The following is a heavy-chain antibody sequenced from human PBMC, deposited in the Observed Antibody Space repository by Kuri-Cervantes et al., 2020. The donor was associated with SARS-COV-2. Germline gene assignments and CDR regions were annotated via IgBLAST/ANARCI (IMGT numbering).Heavy chain of an antibody. V-gene: IGHV3-11*04. Sequence: GGSLRRSCAASGFPFNDYYFTWIRQAPGKGLEWVSSIRPSGGSKYYADSVKGRFTISRDNAKNSLYLQMSSLRAEDTAVYYCARDLRLGKSLDYWGQGTLVTVSS. J-gene: IGHJ4*02. D-gene: IGHD7-27*01. CDR2: IRPSGGSK. CDR3: ARDLRLGKSLDY. CDR1: GFPFNDYY.